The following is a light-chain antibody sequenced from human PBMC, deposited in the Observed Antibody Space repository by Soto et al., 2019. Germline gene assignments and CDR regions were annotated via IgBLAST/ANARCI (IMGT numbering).Light chain of an antibody. CDR2: GAT. J-gene: IGKJ1*01. Sequence: DIALTQSPGTLSLSPGDRAILSCKASQSFNSGSLAWYQQRPGQAPRLLIYGATIRATGIQDKFSGSGSGTDFTLTIRRLEPEDFAVYYCQQYGSSVRTFGQGTKVEIK. CDR1: QSFNSGS. CDR3: QQYGSSVRT. V-gene: IGKV3-20*01.